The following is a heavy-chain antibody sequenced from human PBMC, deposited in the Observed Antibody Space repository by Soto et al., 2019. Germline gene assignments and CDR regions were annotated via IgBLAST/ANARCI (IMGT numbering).Heavy chain of an antibody. CDR3: ARELRDGYKYYFDY. Sequence: ASVKVSCKASGGTFSSYAISWVRQAPGQGLEWMGGIIPIFGTANYAQKFQGRVTVTADEYTSTAYMGLSSLRSEDTAVYYCARELRDGYKYYFDYWGQGTLVTVSS. V-gene: IGHV1-69*01. CDR1: GGTFSSYA. CDR2: IIPIFGTA. J-gene: IGHJ4*02. D-gene: IGHD5-12*01.